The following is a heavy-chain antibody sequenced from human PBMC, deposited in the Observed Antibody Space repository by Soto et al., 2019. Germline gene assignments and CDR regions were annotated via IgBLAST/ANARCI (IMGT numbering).Heavy chain of an antibody. J-gene: IGHJ4*02. V-gene: IGHV6-1*01. CDR1: GDSVASNSAT. D-gene: IGHD6-13*01. CDR3: ARGGKLAAGGIDY. Sequence: SQTLSLTCGISGDSVASNSATWNWIRQSPSRGLEWLGRTYYWSRWYNDYAASVKSRISVNPDTSKNQFSLQLNSVTPEDTAVYFCARGGKLAAGGIDYWGQGILVTVSS. CDR2: TYYWSRWYN.